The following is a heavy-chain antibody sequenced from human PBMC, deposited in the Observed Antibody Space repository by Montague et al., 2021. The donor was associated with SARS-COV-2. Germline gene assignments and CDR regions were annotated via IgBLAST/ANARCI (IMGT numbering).Heavy chain of an antibody. J-gene: IGHJ4*02. D-gene: IGHD3-22*01. CDR2: IFRSGDS. Sequence: SETLSLTSTVSGDSISNSNWWTWVRQSPGRGLVWFGEIFRSGDSNYNPSLKSRVTMSVDMSRNQFSLRLRNVTAADTAIYYCVRGGTMTVVVFDYWGQGTLVTVSS. CDR3: VRGGTMTVVVFDY. CDR1: GDSISNSNW. V-gene: IGHV4-4*02.